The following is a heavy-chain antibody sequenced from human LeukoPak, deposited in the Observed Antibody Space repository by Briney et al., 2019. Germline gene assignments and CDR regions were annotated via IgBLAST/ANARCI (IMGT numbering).Heavy chain of an antibody. CDR3: ARGHYYDSSGYPTPEFDY. J-gene: IGHJ4*02. Sequence: ASVKVSCKASGYTFTSYDINWVRQAPGQGLEWIGWMNPNSGNTAYAQKFQGRVTMTRNTSISTAYMELSSLRSEDTAVYYCARGHYYDSSGYPTPEFDYWGQGTLVTVSS. V-gene: IGHV1-8*01. D-gene: IGHD3-22*01. CDR2: MNPNSGNT. CDR1: GYTFTSYD.